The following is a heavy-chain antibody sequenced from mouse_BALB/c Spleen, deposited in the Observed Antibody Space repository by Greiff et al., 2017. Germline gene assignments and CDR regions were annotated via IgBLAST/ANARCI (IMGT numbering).Heavy chain of an antibody. CDR2: INPSNGGT. CDR1: GYTFTSYY. J-gene: IGHJ3*01. V-gene: IGHV1S81*02. D-gene: IGHD2-4*01. Sequence: QLQQSGAELVKPGASVKLSCKASGYTFTSYYMYWVKQRPGQGLEWIGEINPSNGGTNFNEKFKSKATLTVDKSSSTAYMQLSSLTSEDSAVYYCTRSYDYDVLAYWGQGTLVTVSA. CDR3: TRSYDYDVLAY.